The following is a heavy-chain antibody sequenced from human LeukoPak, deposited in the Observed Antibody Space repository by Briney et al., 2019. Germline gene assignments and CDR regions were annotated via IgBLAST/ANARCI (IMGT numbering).Heavy chain of an antibody. CDR2: INHSGST. CDR3: ARGPYYLDSSGYYPHFDY. D-gene: IGHD3-22*01. CDR1: GGSFSGYY. J-gene: IGHJ4*02. Sequence: SETLSLTCAVYGGSFSGYYWSWIRQPPGKGLEWIGEINHSGSTNYNPSLKSRVTISVDTSKNQFSLKLSSVTAADTAVYYCARGPYYLDSSGYYPHFDYWGQGTQVTVSS. V-gene: IGHV4-34*01.